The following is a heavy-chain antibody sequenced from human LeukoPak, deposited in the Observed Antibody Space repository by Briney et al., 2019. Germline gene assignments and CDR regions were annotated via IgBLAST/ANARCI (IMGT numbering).Heavy chain of an antibody. CDR2: INPNSGGT. CDR3: ARSSAVGAFDI. D-gene: IGHD2-15*01. Sequence: ASVKVSCKASGYTFTGYYMHWVRQAPGQGLEWMGWINPNSGGTNYAQKFQGRVTMTRDTSISSSYMELSRLRSDYTAVYYCARSSAVGAFDIWGQGTMVTVSS. CDR1: GYTFTGYY. V-gene: IGHV1-2*02. J-gene: IGHJ3*02.